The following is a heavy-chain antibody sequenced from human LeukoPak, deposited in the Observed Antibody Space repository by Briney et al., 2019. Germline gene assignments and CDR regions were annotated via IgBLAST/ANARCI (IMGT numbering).Heavy chain of an antibody. D-gene: IGHD3-10*01. CDR2: IWYDGSNR. CDR3: ASWRGSGSYGGYFDY. Sequence: GGSLRLSCAASGFTFSSYGMNWVRQAPGKGLEWVALIWYDGSNRYCADSVKGRFTISRDNSKNTLYLQMNSLRAEDTAVYYCASWRGSGSYGGYFDYWGQGTLVTVSS. V-gene: IGHV3-33*01. J-gene: IGHJ4*02. CDR1: GFTFSSYG.